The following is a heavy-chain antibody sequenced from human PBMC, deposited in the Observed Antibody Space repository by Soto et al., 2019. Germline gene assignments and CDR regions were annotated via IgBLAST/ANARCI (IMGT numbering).Heavy chain of an antibody. J-gene: IGHJ6*02. D-gene: IGHD6-6*01. CDR2: ISYDGSNK. CDR3: AKEIIAARYYYYGMDV. V-gene: IGHV3-30*18. Sequence: QTGGSLRLSCAASGFTFSSYGMHWVRQAPGKGLEWVAVISYDGSNKYYADSVKGRFTISRDNPKNTLYLQMKSLRAEDTAVYYCAKEIIAARYYYYGMDVWGQGTTVTVSS. CDR1: GFTFSSYG.